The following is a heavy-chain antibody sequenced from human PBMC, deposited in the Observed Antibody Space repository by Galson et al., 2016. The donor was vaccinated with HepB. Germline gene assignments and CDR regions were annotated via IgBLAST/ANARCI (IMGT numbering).Heavy chain of an antibody. D-gene: IGHD6-13*01. CDR1: GGSINSYY. J-gene: IGHJ4*02. V-gene: IGHV4-59*01. CDR3: ARDPGWVAAAGYFDY. Sequence: SETLSLTCTVSGGSINSYYWSWIRQPPGKGLEWIGYIYYSGSTNYNPSLKSRVTISVDTSKNQFSLKLSSVTAADTAVYYCARDPGWVAAAGYFDYWGQGTLVTVSS. CDR2: IYYSGST.